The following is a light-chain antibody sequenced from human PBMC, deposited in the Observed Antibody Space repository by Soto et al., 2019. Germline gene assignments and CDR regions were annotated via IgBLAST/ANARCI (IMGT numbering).Light chain of an antibody. Sequence: DIQMTQSPSTLSASAGDRVTITCRASQNIDMYLAWYQQKPGQAPSLLLYRTFCLQSGRPSRFSGSGSGTEFTITVCSLQPDHFATYYCQQSITSPWTFGQG. CDR1: QNIDMY. J-gene: IGKJ1*01. CDR2: RTF. CDR3: QQSITSPWT. V-gene: IGKV1-5*03.